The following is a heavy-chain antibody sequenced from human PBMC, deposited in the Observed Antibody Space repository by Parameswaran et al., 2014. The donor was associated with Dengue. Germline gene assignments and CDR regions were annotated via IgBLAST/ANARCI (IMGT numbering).Heavy chain of an antibody. V-gene: IGHV4-4*02. CDR3: ARQPWAVAGTFDY. Sequence: VRQAPGKGLEWIGEIYHSGSTNYNPSLKSRVTISVDKSKNQFSLKLISLTAADTAVYYCARQPWAVAGTFDYWGQGTLVTVSS. CDR2: IYHSGST. J-gene: IGHJ4*02. D-gene: IGHD6-19*01.